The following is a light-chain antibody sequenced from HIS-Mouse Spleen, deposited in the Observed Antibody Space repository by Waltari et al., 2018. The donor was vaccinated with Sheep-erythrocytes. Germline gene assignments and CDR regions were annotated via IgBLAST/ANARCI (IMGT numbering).Light chain of an antibody. CDR3: CSYAGSYNHV. V-gene: IGLV2-11*01. J-gene: IGLJ1*01. Sequence: QSALTQPRSVSGSPGQSVTIPCTGTSSYVGRYNYFSWYQQHPGKAPKLMIYDVSKRPSGVPDRFSGSKSGNTASLTISGLQAEDEADYYCCSYAGSYNHVFATGTKVTVL. CDR2: DVS. CDR1: SSYVGRYNY.